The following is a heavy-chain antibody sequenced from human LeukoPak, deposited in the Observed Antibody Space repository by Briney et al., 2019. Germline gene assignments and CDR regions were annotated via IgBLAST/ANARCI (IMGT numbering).Heavy chain of an antibody. J-gene: IGHJ4*02. Sequence: GGSLRLSWAASGFTFSSYGMHWVRQAPGKGLEWVAFIRYDGSNKYYADSVKGRFTISRDNSKNTLYLQMNSLRAEDTAVYDCARDLDRFFDYWGQGTLVIVSS. D-gene: IGHD3-3*01. CDR3: ARDLDRFFDY. CDR1: GFTFSSYG. CDR2: IRYDGSNK. V-gene: IGHV3-30*02.